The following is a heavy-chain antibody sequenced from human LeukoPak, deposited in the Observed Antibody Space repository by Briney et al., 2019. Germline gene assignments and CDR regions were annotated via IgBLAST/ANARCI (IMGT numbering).Heavy chain of an antibody. D-gene: IGHD2-2*01. V-gene: IGHV4-4*07. CDR3: ARGGISTSLDY. Sequence: SETLSLTCTVSGGSISSYYWSWIRQPAGKGLEWIGRIYTSGSTNYNPSLKSRVAMSVDTSKNQISLKLSSVTAADTAVYYCARGGISTSLDYWGQGTLVTVSS. CDR2: IYTSGST. CDR1: GGSISSYY. J-gene: IGHJ4*02.